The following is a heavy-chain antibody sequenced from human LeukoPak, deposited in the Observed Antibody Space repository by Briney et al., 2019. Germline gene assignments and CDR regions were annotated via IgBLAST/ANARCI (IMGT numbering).Heavy chain of an antibody. Sequence: AVKVSCKASGGTFISYAISWVRQAPGQGLEWMGRIIPIFGTANYAQKFQGRVTITTDECTSTAYMELSTLRSEDTAVYYCARGNGGSYYFDYWGQGTLVTVSS. CDR3: ARGNGGSYYFDY. J-gene: IGHJ4*02. CDR1: GGTFISYA. CDR2: IIPIFGTA. V-gene: IGHV1-69*05. D-gene: IGHD1-26*01.